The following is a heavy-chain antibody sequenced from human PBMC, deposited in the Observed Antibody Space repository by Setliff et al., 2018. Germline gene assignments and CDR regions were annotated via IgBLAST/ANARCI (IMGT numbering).Heavy chain of an antibody. V-gene: IGHV4-59*12. Sequence: SETLSLTCTVSGDSISPYYWSWIRQPPGEGLEWVGYIYYSGSANYNPSLKSRVTTSVDTSKNQFSLKLSSVTAADTAVYYCARRETYYNFWSGYFDYWGQGTLVTVSS. CDR3: ARRETYYNFWSGYFDY. J-gene: IGHJ4*02. CDR1: GDSISPYY. CDR2: IYYSGSA. D-gene: IGHD3-3*01.